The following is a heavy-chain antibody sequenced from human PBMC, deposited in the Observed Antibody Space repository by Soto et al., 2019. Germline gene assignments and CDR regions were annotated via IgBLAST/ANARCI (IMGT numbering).Heavy chain of an antibody. CDR3: TSDSIAAVFDY. D-gene: IGHD6-13*01. J-gene: IGHJ4*02. V-gene: IGHV3-49*03. CDR1: GFTFGDYA. Sequence: GGSLRLSCTASGFTFGDYAMSWFRQAPGKGLEWVGFIRSKAYGGTTEYAASVKGRFTISRDDSKSIAYLQMNSLKTEDTAVYYCTSDSIAAVFDYWGQGTLVTVSS. CDR2: IRSKAYGGTT.